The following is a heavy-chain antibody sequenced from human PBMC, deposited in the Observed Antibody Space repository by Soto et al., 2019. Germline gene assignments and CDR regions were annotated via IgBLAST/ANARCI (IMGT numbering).Heavy chain of an antibody. CDR1: GGPISSSSYY. V-gene: IGHV4-39*07. D-gene: IGHD3-16*01. Sequence: SETLSLTCTVSGGPISSSSYYWGWIRQPPGKGLEWIGSIYYSGSTYYNPSLKSRVTISVDTSKNQFSLKLSSVTAADTAVYYCARVGGGGNWFDPWGQGTLVTVSS. CDR2: IYYSGST. J-gene: IGHJ5*02. CDR3: ARVGGGGNWFDP.